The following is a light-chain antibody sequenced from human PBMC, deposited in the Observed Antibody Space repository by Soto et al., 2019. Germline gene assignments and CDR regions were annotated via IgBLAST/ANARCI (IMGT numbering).Light chain of an antibody. CDR3: QQHSNYWT. Sequence: DVQMTQSPSTLSASVGDRVTITCRASQNINSDLAWYQQKPGKAPQLLIYRASSLESGVPSRFSGSGSGTEFTLTIISLQPDDFATYYCQQHSNYWTFGHGTRVDIK. V-gene: IGKV1-5*03. J-gene: IGKJ1*01. CDR2: RAS. CDR1: QNINSD.